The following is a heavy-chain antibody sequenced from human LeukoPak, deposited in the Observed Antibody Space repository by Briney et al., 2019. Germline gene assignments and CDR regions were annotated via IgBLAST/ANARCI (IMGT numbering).Heavy chain of an antibody. CDR3: ATFTYYYDSSGYYYPYYFDY. CDR2: IYYTGST. V-gene: IGHV4-59*08. J-gene: IGHJ4*02. D-gene: IGHD3-22*01. Sequence: PSETLSLTCTVSGDSYSSPYWSWIRQPPKKGLEWIGYIYYTGSTNYNPSLKSRVTISVDTSKNQFSLKLSSVTAADTAVYYCATFTYYYDSSGYYYPYYFDYWGQGTLVTVSS. CDR1: GDSYSSPY.